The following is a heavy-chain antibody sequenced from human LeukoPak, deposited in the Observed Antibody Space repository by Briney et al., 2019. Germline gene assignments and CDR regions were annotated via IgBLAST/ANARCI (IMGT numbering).Heavy chain of an antibody. Sequence: ASVKVSCKASGYTFTSYGISWVRQAPGQGLEWMGWISAYNGNTNYAQKLQGRVTMTTDTSTSTAYMELRSLRSDDTAVYYCARDQRLARILNGYLFDYWGQGTLVTVSS. D-gene: IGHD3-9*01. V-gene: IGHV1-18*01. J-gene: IGHJ4*02. CDR3: ARDQRLARILNGYLFDY. CDR1: GYTFTSYG. CDR2: ISAYNGNT.